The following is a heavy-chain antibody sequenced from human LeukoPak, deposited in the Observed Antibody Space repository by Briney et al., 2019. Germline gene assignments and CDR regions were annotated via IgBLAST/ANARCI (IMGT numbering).Heavy chain of an antibody. CDR1: GGSFSGYY. D-gene: IGHD6-19*01. J-gene: IGHJ4*02. V-gene: IGHV4-34*01. Sequence: SETLSLTCAVYGGSFSGYYWSWIRQPPGKGLEWIGEINHSGSTNYNPSLKSRVTISVDTSKNQFTLKLSSVTAADTAVYYCARGPPVAGFGYWGQGTLVTVSS. CDR2: INHSGST. CDR3: ARGPPVAGFGY.